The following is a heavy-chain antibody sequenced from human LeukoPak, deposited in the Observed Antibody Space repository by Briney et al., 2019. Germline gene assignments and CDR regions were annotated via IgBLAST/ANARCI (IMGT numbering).Heavy chain of an antibody. CDR3: AREPPEYYDFWSGYHGHHDAFDI. CDR1: GGSISSYY. CDR2: IYYSGST. Sequence: SETLSLTCTVSGGSISSYYWSWIRQPPGKGLEWIGYIYYSGSTNYNPSLKSRVTISVDTSKNQFSLKLSSVTAADTAVYYCAREPPEYYDFWSGYHGHHDAFDIWGQGTMVTVSS. V-gene: IGHV4-59*01. J-gene: IGHJ3*02. D-gene: IGHD3-3*01.